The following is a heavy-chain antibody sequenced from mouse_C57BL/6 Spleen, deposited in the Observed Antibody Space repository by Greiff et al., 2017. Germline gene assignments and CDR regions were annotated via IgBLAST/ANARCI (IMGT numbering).Heavy chain of an antibody. CDR2: IYIGNGYT. CDR3: ARSDYYGSSYEFDY. J-gene: IGHJ2*01. D-gene: IGHD1-1*01. V-gene: IGHV1-58*01. CDR1: GYTFTSYG. Sequence: VHVKQSGAELVRPGSSVKMSCKTSGYTFTSYGINWVKQRPGQGLEWIGYIYIGNGYTEYNEKFKGKATLTSDTSSSTAYMQLSSLTSEDSAIYFCARSDYYGSSYEFDYWGQGTTLTVSS.